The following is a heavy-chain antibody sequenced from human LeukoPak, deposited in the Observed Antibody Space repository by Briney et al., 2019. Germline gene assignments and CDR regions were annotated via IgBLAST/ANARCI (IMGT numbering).Heavy chain of an antibody. J-gene: IGHJ5*02. CDR3: ARDLWRSGFDP. CDR1: GGSISSYY. CDR2: IYYSGST. Sequence: SETLSLTCTVSGGSISSYYWSWIRQPPGKRLEWIGYIYYSGSTNYNPSLKSRVTISVDTSKNQFSLKLSSVTAADTAVYYCARDLWRSGFDPWGQGTLVTVSS. V-gene: IGHV4-59*01. D-gene: IGHD3-3*01.